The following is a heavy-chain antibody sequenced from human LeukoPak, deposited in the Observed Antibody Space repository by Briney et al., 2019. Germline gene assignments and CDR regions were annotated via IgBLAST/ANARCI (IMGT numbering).Heavy chain of an antibody. V-gene: IGHV3-7*01. D-gene: IGHD3-10*01. CDR1: GFTFSRYW. CDR3: ARSGRGVDSFYFYMDV. Sequence: GGSLRLSCAASGFTFSRYWMSWVRQAPGKGLEWVANIKHDGSERQDGSEKNYVDSVKGRFTISRDNAKNSLYLQMNSLRAEDTAVYYCARSGRGVDSFYFYMDVWGKGTTVTVSS. J-gene: IGHJ6*03. CDR2: IKHDGSERQDGSEK.